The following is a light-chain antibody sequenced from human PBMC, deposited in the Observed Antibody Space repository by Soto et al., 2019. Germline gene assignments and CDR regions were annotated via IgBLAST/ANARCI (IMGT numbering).Light chain of an antibody. CDR3: QQYGSSGT. Sequence: DIQMTQSPSSLSASIGDRVTITCRASQGISNYLAWYQQKPGKVPNLLIYAASTLQSGVPSRFSGSGSGTDFTLTISRLEPEDFAVYYCQQYGSSGTFGQGTKVDIK. V-gene: IGKV1-27*01. J-gene: IGKJ1*01. CDR1: QGISNY. CDR2: AAS.